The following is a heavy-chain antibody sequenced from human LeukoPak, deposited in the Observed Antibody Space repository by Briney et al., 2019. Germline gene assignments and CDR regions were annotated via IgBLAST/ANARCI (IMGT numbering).Heavy chain of an antibody. V-gene: IGHV3-7*03. D-gene: IGHD3-16*01. CDR3: ARGGGLDV. CDR2: INHNGNVN. Sequence: GGSLRLSCTASGLSFSDLWLTWVRQAPGEGLEWVASINHNGNVNYYVDSVKGRFTISRDNAKNSLYLQMSSLRAEDTAVYFCARGGGLDVWGQGATVTVSS. J-gene: IGHJ6*02. CDR1: GLSFSDLW.